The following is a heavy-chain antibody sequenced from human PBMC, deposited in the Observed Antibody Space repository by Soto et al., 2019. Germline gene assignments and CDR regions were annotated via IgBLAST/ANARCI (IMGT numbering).Heavy chain of an antibody. V-gene: IGHV3-23*01. D-gene: IGHD1-1*01. J-gene: IGHJ4*02. CDR2: ISTSGGDT. Sequence: GGSLRLSCAASGFTFTSYAMYWVRQAPGKGLEWVSAISTSGGDTYYADSVKGRFTISRDNSKNTLYLQMNSLRAEDTAVYYCAKGTYNYYYDYWGQGTLVTVSS. CDR1: GFTFTSYA. CDR3: AKGTYNYYYDY.